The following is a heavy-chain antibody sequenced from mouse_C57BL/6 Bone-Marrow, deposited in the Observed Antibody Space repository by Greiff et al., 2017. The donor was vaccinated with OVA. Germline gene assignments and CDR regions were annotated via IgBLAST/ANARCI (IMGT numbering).Heavy chain of an antibody. CDR2: IHPNSGST. V-gene: IGHV1-64*01. CDR3: ARGSTMVSYYFDY. J-gene: IGHJ2*01. Sequence: QVQLQQPGAELVKPGASVKLSCKASGYTFTSYWMHWVKQRPGQGLELIGMIHPNSGSTNYNEKFKSKATLTVDKSSSTAYMQLSSLTSEDSAVYYCARGSTMVSYYFDYWGQGTTLTVSS. D-gene: IGHD2-2*01. CDR1: GYTFTSYW.